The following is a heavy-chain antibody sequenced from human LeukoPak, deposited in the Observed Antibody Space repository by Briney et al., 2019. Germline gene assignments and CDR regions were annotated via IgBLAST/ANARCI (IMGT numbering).Heavy chain of an antibody. CDR2: IIPIFGTA. D-gene: IGHD5-24*01. V-gene: IGHV1-69*13. CDR3: ASPTALRWLQPQNPYYYYYGVDV. J-gene: IGHJ6*02. Sequence: ASVKVSCKASGGTFSSYAISWVRQAPGQGLEWMGGIIPIFGTANYAQKFQGRVTITADESTSTAYMELSSLRSEDTAVYYCASPTALRWLQPQNPYYYYYGVDVWGQGTTVTVPS. CDR1: GGTFSSYA.